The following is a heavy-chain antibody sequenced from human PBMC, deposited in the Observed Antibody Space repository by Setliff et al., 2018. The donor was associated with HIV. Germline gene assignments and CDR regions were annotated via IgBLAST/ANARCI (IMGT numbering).Heavy chain of an antibody. J-gene: IGHJ4*02. CDR2: ISTSGST. CDR3: ARGSYTVRIDY. CDR1: GASISTYS. D-gene: IGHD3-10*01. V-gene: IGHV4-4*09. Sequence: SETLSLTCIVSGASISTYSWSWIRQSPGKGLECIGYISTSGSTNYNPSLKSRVTISLDTSKNQFSLKLTSVTAADTAVYYCARGSYTVRIDYWGQGTRVTVSS.